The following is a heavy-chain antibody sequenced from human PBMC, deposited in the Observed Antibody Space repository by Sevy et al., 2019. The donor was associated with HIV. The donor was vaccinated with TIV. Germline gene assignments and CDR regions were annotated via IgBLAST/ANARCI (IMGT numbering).Heavy chain of an antibody. D-gene: IGHD5-18*01. CDR1: GFSFSVYW. J-gene: IGHJ4*02. CDR3: VREGVGGYSYSLDC. Sequence: GGSLRLSCAASGFSFSVYWMSWVRQAPGKGLEWVATLKQDGSEKYDVDSVKGRFTISRDTAKNSLYLQMNSLRAEDTAVYYCVREGVGGYSYSLDCWGQGTLVTVSS. V-gene: IGHV3-7*01. CDR2: LKQDGSEK.